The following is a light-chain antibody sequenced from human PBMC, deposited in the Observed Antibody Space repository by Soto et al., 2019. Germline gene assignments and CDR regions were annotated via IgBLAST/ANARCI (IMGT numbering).Light chain of an antibody. CDR3: QKYYSAPLT. CDR1: QVISNY. Sequence: DVQMTQSPSSLSVSVGDRVTITCRASQVISNYLAWYQQKPGKPPQLLIYAVSTLQSGVPSRFSGSSAGTEITLTISSLQAEDCATYYWQKYYSAPLTFGQGTRLE. CDR2: AVS. V-gene: IGKV1-27*01. J-gene: IGKJ5*01.